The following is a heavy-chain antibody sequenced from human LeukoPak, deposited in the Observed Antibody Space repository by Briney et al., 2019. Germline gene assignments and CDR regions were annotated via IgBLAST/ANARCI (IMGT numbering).Heavy chain of an antibody. V-gene: IGHV3-23*01. D-gene: IGHD3-22*01. CDR2: ISGSGGST. Sequence: QPGGSLRLSCAASGFTFSSYAMSWVRQAPGKGLEWVSAISGSGGSTYYADSVKGRFTISRDNSKNTLYLQMNSLRAEDTAVCYCARANYYDSSGYYVPETVNWFDPWGQGTLVTVSS. CDR1: GFTFSSYA. CDR3: ARANYYDSSGYYVPETVNWFDP. J-gene: IGHJ5*02.